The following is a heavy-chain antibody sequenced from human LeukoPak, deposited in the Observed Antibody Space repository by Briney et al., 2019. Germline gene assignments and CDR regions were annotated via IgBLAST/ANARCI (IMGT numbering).Heavy chain of an antibody. Sequence: ASVNLSCKASGYTFTNYDINCVPQAPGQGLEGMGYMNPNSGNSAYAQKFQGRDTITTHASISTAYMELSGLTSEDRALYYCAREGLDYWGQGTLVTVPS. V-gene: IGHV1-8*03. CDR2: MNPNSGNS. CDR1: GYTFTNYD. CDR3: AREGLDY. J-gene: IGHJ4*02.